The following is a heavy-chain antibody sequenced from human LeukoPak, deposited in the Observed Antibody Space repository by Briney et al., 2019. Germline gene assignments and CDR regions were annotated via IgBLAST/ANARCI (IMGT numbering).Heavy chain of an antibody. J-gene: IGHJ3*02. D-gene: IGHD4-17*01. CDR1: GGSISSYY. CDR3: ARVRDDYGDYGAFDI. CDR2: IYYSGST. V-gene: IGHV4-59*01. Sequence: SETLSLTCTVSGGSISSYYWSWIRQPPGKGLEWIGYIYYSGSTNYNPSLKSRVTISVDTSKNQFSLKPSSVTAADTAVYYCARVRDDYGDYGAFDIWGQGTMVTVSS.